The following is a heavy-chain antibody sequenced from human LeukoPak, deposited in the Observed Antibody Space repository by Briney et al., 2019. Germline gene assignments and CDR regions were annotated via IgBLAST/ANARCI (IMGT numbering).Heavy chain of an antibody. CDR3: ARRTLTYGDWYFDM. CDR2: IYPGDSDT. Sequence: GESLKISCKGSAYSFTSYWIGWVRQMPVKGLGWMGIIYPGDSDTRYSPSFQGQVTISADKSISTAYMQWSSLKASGTAMYYCARRTLTYGDWYFDMWGGGTLVTVSS. D-gene: IGHD3-16*01. CDR1: AYSFTSYW. J-gene: IGHJ2*01. V-gene: IGHV5-51*01.